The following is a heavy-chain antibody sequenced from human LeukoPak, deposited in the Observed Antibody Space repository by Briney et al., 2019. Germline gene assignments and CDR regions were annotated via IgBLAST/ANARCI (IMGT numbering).Heavy chain of an antibody. D-gene: IGHD3-22*01. CDR2: INHSGST. J-gene: IGHJ4*02. CDR1: GGSFSGYY. Sequence: SETLSLTCAVYGGSFSGYYWSWIRQPPGKGLEWIGEINHSGSTNYNPSLKSRVTISVDTSKNQFSLKLSSVTAADTAVYYCAGLDYYDSSGYYYWGQGTLVTVPS. V-gene: IGHV4-34*01. CDR3: AGLDYYDSSGYYY.